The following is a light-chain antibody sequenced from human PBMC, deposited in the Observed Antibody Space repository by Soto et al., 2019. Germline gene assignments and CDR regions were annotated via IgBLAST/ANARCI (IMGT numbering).Light chain of an antibody. CDR1: SSDVGGYNY. CDR3: SSYTSSSTLYV. CDR2: DVS. J-gene: IGLJ1*01. V-gene: IGLV2-14*01. Sequence: QSVLTQPASVSGSPGRPITISCTGTSSDVGGYNYVSWYQQHPGKAPKLMIYDVSNRPSGVSNRFSGSKSGNTASLTISGLQAEDEADYYGSSYTSSSTLYVFATGTKVTVL.